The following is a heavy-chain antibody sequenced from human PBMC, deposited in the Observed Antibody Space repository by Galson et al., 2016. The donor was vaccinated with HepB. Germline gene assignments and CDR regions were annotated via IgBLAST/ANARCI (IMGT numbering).Heavy chain of an antibody. J-gene: IGHJ4*02. CDR1: GYSFTGYY. D-gene: IGHD1-26*01. CDR2: INPHSGDT. CDR3: ARDRGTYSVGFDY. V-gene: IGHV1-2*06. Sequence: SVKVSCKASGYSFTGYYIHWVRQGPGQGLEWMGRINPHSGDTNFLQKFLGRVTMSADTSITTAYMELSSLTSDDTAVYYCARDRGTYSVGFDYWGQGTLVTVSS.